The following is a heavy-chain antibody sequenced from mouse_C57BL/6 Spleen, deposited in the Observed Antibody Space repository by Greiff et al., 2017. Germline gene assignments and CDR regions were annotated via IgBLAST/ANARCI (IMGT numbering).Heavy chain of an antibody. Sequence: DVMLVASGGGLVKPGGSLKLSCAASGFTFSSYTMSLVRQPPEKRLEWVATISGGGGNTYYPDSVKGRFTISRDNAKNTLYLQMSSLRSEDTALYYCARHPYSNYEFAYWGQGTLVTVSA. D-gene: IGHD2-5*01. V-gene: IGHV5-9*01. CDR2: ISGGGGNT. CDR3: ARHPYSNYEFAY. J-gene: IGHJ3*01. CDR1: GFTFSSYT.